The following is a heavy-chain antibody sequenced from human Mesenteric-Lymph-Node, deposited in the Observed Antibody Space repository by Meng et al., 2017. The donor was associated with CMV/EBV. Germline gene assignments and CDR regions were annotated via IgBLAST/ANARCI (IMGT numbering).Heavy chain of an antibody. CDR2: MNPNSGNT. Sequence: ASVKVSCKASGYTFTSYDINWVRQATGQGLEWMGWMNPNSGNTGYAQKFQGRVTITRNTSISTAYMELSSLRSEDTAVYYCARVGWGYCTNGECYLDYWGQGTLVTVSS. CDR3: ARVGWGYCTNGECYLDY. D-gene: IGHD2-8*01. V-gene: IGHV1-8*03. CDR1: GYTFTSYD. J-gene: IGHJ4*02.